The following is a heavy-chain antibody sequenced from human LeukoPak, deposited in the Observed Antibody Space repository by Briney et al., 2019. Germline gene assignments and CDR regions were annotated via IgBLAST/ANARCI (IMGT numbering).Heavy chain of an antibody. V-gene: IGHV1-18*01. Sequence: ASVKVSCKTSGYTFLDYGISWLRQAPGQGLEWMGWVGPYNGKTQYSQKLQGRITLTTDTLTNTAFMELTSPSPDDTAIYYCTRDFSAKMATITDIWGQGTLVAVSS. CDR1: GYTFLDYG. D-gene: IGHD5-24*01. CDR3: TRDFSAKMATITDI. CDR2: VGPYNGKT. J-gene: IGHJ4*02.